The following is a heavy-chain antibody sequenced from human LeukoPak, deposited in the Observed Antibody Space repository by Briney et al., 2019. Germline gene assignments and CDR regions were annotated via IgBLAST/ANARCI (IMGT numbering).Heavy chain of an antibody. CDR2: VRNKANSYIT. Sequence: GGSLRLSCAASGFTFSDHYMDWVRQAPGKGLEWVGRVRNKANSYITMYAASVKGRFTISRNDSENSLYLQMNSLKTEDTAVYYCARAKPPPTYYDFWSGYYYGMDVWGQGTTVTVSS. CDR1: GFTFSDHY. V-gene: IGHV3-72*01. CDR3: ARAKPPPTYYDFWSGYYYGMDV. J-gene: IGHJ6*02. D-gene: IGHD3-3*01.